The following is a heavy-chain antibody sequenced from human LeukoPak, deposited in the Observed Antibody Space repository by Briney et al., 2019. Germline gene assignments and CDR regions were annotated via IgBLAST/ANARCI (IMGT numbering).Heavy chain of an antibody. CDR3: AKDLEWGYCSSTSCPFDY. Sequence: GGSLRLSCAASGFTFNTYVMSWVRQAPGKGLEWVSAISGSGGSTYYADSVKGRFTISRDNSKNTLYLQMNSLRAEDTAVYYCAKDLEWGYCSSTSCPFDYWGQGTLVTVSS. CDR2: ISGSGGST. J-gene: IGHJ4*02. D-gene: IGHD2-2*01. V-gene: IGHV3-23*01. CDR1: GFTFNTYV.